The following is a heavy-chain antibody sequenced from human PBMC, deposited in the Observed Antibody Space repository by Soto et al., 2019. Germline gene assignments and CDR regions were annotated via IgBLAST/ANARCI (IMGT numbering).Heavy chain of an antibody. CDR1: GFTFTSFS. CDR3: ARDHNWALDR. D-gene: IGHD1-1*01. Sequence: EVQLVESGGGLVQPGGSLRLSCVASGFTFTSFSMNWVRQTPGKGLEWISYIRTSPSTVYYADSVKGRFTISTDSAKNSLYLQMDSLRVEDTAVYYCARDHNWALDRWGQGSRVTVSS. CDR2: IRTSPSTV. V-gene: IGHV3-48*01. J-gene: IGHJ5*02.